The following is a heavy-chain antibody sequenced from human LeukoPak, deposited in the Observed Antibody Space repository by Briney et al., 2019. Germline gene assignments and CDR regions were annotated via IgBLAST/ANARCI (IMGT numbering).Heavy chain of an antibody. V-gene: IGHV4-30-2*01. CDR1: GGSISSGGYS. J-gene: IGHJ4*02. Sequence: PSQTLSLTCAVSGGSISSGGYSWSWIRQPPGKGLEGIGYIYHSGSTYYNPSLKSRGTISVDRSKNQFSLKLSSVTAADTAVYDCARGSYATGIDYWGQGTLVTVSS. CDR3: ARGSYATGIDY. D-gene: IGHD1-1*01. CDR2: IYHSGST.